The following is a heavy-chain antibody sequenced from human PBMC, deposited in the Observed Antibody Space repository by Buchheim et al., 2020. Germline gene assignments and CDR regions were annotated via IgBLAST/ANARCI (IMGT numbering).Heavy chain of an antibody. V-gene: IGHV4-34*01. CDR3: ARVGYYDFWSGYYTGSYYYYYMDV. Sequence: QVQLQQWGAGLLKPSETLSLTCAVYGGSFSGYYWSWIRQPPGKGLEWIGEINHSGSTNYNPSLKSRVTISVDTSKNQFPLKLSSVTAADTAVYYCARVGYYDFWSGYYTGSYYYYYMDVWGKGTT. D-gene: IGHD3-3*01. CDR1: GGSFSGYY. CDR2: INHSGST. J-gene: IGHJ6*03.